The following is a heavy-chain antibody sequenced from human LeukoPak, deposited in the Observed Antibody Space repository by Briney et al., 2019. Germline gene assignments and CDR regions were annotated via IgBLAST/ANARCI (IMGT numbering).Heavy chain of an antibody. J-gene: IGHJ6*02. CDR3: ARGFLEWLLYNYYYGMDV. D-gene: IGHD3-3*01. CDR2: IWYDGSNK. CDR1: GFTFSSYG. V-gene: IGHV3-33*08. Sequence: PGGSLRLSCAASGFTFSSYGMHWVRQAPGKGLEWVAVIWYDGSNKYYADSVKGRFTISRDNSKNTLYLQMNSLRAEDTAVYYCARGFLEWLLYNYYYGMDVWGQGTTVTVSS.